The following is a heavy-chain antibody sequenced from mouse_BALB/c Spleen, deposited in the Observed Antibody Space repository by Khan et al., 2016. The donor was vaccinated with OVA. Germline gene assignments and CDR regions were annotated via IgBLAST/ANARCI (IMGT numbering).Heavy chain of an antibody. Sequence: QVQLQQSGADLARPWASVKMSCKASCYTFTSYTMHLVKQRPGQGLEWIGYIIPCSGYTNYNQKFKDMATLTADKSSSTAYMQLSSLTSEDSAVXYCARDFHNYGSRGAMDYWGQGPSVTVSS. CDR2: IIPCSGYT. J-gene: IGHJ4*01. CDR1: CYTFTSYT. V-gene: IGHV1-4*01. D-gene: IGHD1-1*01. CDR3: ARDFHNYGSRGAMDY.